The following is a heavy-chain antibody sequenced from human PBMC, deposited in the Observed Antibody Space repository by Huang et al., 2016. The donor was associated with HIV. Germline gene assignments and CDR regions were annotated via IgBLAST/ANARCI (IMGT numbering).Heavy chain of an antibody. D-gene: IGHD4-17*01. J-gene: IGHJ4*02. CDR1: GYSFTSYA. Sequence: QVQLVQSGAEVKQPGASVKVSCKVSGYSFTSYAIHWVRQAPAQRPAWVGWINTGNGDSKNSQKCQGRVTVTGDPSATTAYMQLDSLTSEDMAVYYCAREGVYGEYGHPYFLDYWGQGSLVAVSS. V-gene: IGHV1-3*04. CDR2: INTGNGDS. CDR3: AREGVYGEYGHPYFLDY.